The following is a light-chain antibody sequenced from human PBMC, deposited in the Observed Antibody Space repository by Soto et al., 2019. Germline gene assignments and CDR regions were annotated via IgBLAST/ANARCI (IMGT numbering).Light chain of an antibody. CDR3: SSYTSSSTLGV. CDR2: DVS. CDR1: SSDVGGYNY. J-gene: IGLJ1*01. Sequence: QSVLNQPASVSGSPGQSITISCTGTSSDVGGYNYVSWYRQHPGKAPKLMIYDVSNRPSGVSNRFSGSKSGNTASLTISGLQAEDEADYYCSSYTSSSTLGVFGTGTKVTVL. V-gene: IGLV2-14*01.